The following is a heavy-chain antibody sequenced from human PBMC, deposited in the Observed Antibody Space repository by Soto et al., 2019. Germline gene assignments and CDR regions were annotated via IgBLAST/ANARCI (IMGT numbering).Heavy chain of an antibody. CDR1: GCSFSSCSYC. CDR3: ARAGNPFLYYYDSSGYYSPPDY. J-gene: IGHJ4*02. V-gene: IGHV4-61*01. Sequence: SETLALPCAVSGCSFSSCSYCWSWIRQPPGKGLEWIGYIYYSESTNYNPSLKSRVTISVDTSKNQFSLKLSSVTAAATAVYYCARAGNPFLYYYDSSGYYSPPDYWGQGTLVTVSS. CDR2: IYYSEST. D-gene: IGHD3-22*01.